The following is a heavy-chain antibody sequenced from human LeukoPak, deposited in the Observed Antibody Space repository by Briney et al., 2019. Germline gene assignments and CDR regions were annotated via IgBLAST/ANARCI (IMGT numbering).Heavy chain of an antibody. CDR2: INHSGST. CDR3: ARALVRWLGPTYFDY. Sequence: SETLSLTCAVYGGSFSDYYWSWIRQPPGKGLEWIGEINHSGSTNYNPSLKSRVTISVDTSKNQFSLKLSSVTAADTAVYYCARALVRWLGPTYFDYWGQGTLVTVSS. CDR1: GGSFSDYY. V-gene: IGHV4-34*01. D-gene: IGHD6-19*01. J-gene: IGHJ4*02.